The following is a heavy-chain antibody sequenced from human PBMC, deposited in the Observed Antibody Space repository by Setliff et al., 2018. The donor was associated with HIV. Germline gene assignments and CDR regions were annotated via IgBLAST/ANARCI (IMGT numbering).Heavy chain of an antibody. J-gene: IGHJ6*04. V-gene: IGHV1-8*01. CDR3: ARGKGVGGVVITGGLDV. CDR2: MNPNTGVS. Sequence: ASVKVSCKASGHTFTNVDIHWLRRATGQGLEWMGWMNPNTGVSGYALKFQARVTMTRDTSISKAYMELSSLTSEDPAVYYWARGKGVGGVVITGGLDVWGKGTTVTVSS. D-gene: IGHD3-10*01. CDR1: GHTFTNVD.